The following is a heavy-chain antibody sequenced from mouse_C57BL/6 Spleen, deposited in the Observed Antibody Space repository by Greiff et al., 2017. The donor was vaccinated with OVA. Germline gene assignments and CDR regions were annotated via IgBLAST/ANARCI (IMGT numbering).Heavy chain of an antibody. Sequence: EVKVVESGAGLVKPGGSLKLSCAASGFTFSSYAMSWVRQTPEKRLEWVAYISSGGDYIYYADTVKGRFTISRDNARNTLYLQMSSLKSEDTAMYYCTREGYYGSKYAMDYWGQGTSVTVSS. J-gene: IGHJ4*01. CDR3: TREGYYGSKYAMDY. V-gene: IGHV5-9-1*02. CDR2: ISSGGDYI. CDR1: GFTFSSYA. D-gene: IGHD1-1*01.